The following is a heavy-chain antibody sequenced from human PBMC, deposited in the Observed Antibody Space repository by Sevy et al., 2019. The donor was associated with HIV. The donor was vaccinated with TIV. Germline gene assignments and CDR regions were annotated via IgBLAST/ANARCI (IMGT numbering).Heavy chain of an antibody. CDR2: IIPLSGTP. Sequence: ASVKVSCKSSGGTFNMYAISWVRQAPGQGLEWMGGIIPLSGTPNYEQKFQDRVTMTADKSTKTAYMELRSLTSDDTAMYFCARDPREPHSFFDYWGQGTLVTVSS. D-gene: IGHD2-21*01. V-gene: IGHV1-69*06. CDR1: GGTFNMYA. J-gene: IGHJ4*02. CDR3: ARDPREPHSFFDY.